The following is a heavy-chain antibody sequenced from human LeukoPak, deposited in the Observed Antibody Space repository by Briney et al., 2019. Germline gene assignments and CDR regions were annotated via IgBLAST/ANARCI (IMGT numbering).Heavy chain of an antibody. V-gene: IGHV4-59*03. CDR1: GGSISSYL. J-gene: IGHJ3*02. CDR3: AVGATTIGAFDI. Sequence: PSETPSPPCTATGGSISSYLRRWIRQPTRKELAWNGYIYYSGSTNYNPSLKSRVTISVDTSKNQFSLKLSSVTAADTAVYYCAVGATTIGAFDIWGQGTMVTVSS. CDR2: IYYSGST. D-gene: IGHD1-26*01.